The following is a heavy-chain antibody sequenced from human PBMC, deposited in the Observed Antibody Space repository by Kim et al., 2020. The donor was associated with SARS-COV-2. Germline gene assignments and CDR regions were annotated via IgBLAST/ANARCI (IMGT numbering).Heavy chain of an antibody. J-gene: IGHJ4*02. CDR3: AKDRGAATWGGFDY. V-gene: IGHV3-9*01. D-gene: IGHD1-26*01. Sequence: VKGRFPNSRDNVKNSLYLQMNSLRPEDTAFYYCAKDRGAATWGGFDYWGQGTLVTVSS.